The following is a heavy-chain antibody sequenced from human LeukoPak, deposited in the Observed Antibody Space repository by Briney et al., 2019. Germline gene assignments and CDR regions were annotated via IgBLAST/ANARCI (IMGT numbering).Heavy chain of an antibody. J-gene: IGHJ3*02. D-gene: IGHD4-23*01. V-gene: IGHV4-31*03. CDR3: ARPRWPNVAFDI. CDR1: GGSISSGGYY. Sequence: SQTLSLTCTVSGGSISSGGYYWSWIRQHPGKGLEWIGYIYYSGSTYYNPSLKSRVTISVDTSKNQFSLKLGSVTAADTAVYYCARPRWPNVAFDIWGQGTMVTVSS. CDR2: IYYSGST.